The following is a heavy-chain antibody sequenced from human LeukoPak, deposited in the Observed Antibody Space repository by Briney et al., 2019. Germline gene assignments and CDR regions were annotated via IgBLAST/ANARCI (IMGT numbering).Heavy chain of an antibody. J-gene: IGHJ5*02. V-gene: IGHV4-30-4*07. CDR1: GGSISSGGYS. CDR2: IYYSGST. D-gene: IGHD2-2*01. CDR3: AGGGDIVVVPAAHAGWFDP. Sequence: SQTLSLTCAVSGGSISSGGYSWSWIRQPPGKGLEWIGYIYYSGSTNYNPSLKSRVTISVDTSKNQFSLKLSSVTAADTAVYYCAGGGDIVVVPAAHAGWFDPWGQGTLVTVSS.